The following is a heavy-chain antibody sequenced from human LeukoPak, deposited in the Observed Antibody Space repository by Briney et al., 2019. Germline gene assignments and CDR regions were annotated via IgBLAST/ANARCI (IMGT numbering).Heavy chain of an antibody. V-gene: IGHV3-48*04. Sequence: GGSLRLSCAASGFTFSSYSMNWVRQAPAKGLEWVSYISSSSSTIYYADSVKGRFTISRDNAKNSLYLQMISLRAEDTAVYYCARGLSGGWYSNYFDYWGQGTLVTVSS. J-gene: IGHJ4*02. CDR2: ISSSSSTI. CDR3: ARGLSGGWYSNYFDY. D-gene: IGHD6-19*01. CDR1: GFTFSSYS.